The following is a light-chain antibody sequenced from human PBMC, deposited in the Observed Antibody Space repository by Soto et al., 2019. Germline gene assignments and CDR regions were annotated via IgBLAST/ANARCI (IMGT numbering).Light chain of an antibody. Sequence: QAVLTQPPSVSGAPGQRVTISCTGSSSNIGAGYDVHWYQQLPETAPKLLIYGNSNRPSGVPDRFSGSKSGTSASLAITGLQAEDEADYYCQSYDSSLSGWEVFGGGTKLTVL. CDR2: GNS. CDR1: SSNIGAGYD. CDR3: QSYDSSLSGWEV. J-gene: IGLJ2*01. V-gene: IGLV1-40*01.